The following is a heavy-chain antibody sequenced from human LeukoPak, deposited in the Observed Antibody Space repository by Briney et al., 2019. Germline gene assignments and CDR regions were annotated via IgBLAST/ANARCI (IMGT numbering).Heavy chain of an antibody. CDR3: AREGPIAIVPAALSPDY. CDR2: SNAGNGNT. J-gene: IGHJ4*02. V-gene: IGHV1-3*02. D-gene: IGHD2-2*01. Sequence: ASVKVSCKASGYTFTSCAMHWVRQAPGQRLEWMGWSNAGNGNTKYSQEFQGRVTITRDTSASTAYMELSSLRSEDMAVYYCAREGPIAIVPAALSPDYWGQGTLVTVSS. CDR1: GYTFTSCA.